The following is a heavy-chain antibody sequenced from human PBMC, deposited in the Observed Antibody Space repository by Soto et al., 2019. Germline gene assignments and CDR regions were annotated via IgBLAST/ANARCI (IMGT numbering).Heavy chain of an antibody. CDR3: ARENYDFWSGYWSQRYYFDY. J-gene: IGHJ4*02. CDR1: GGSISSYY. CDR2: IYYSGST. V-gene: IGHV4-59*01. Sequence: SETLSLTCTVSGGSISSYYWSWIRQPPGKGLEWIGYIYYSGSTNYNPSLKSRVTISVDTSKNQFSLKLSSVTAADTAVYYCARENYDFWSGYWSQRYYFDYWGQGTLVTVSS. D-gene: IGHD3-3*01.